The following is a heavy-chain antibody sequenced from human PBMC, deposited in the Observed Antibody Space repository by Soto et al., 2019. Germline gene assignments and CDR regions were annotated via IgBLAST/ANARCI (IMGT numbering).Heavy chain of an antibody. V-gene: IGHV4-34*01. Sequence: SETLSLTCAVYGGSFSGYYWSWIRQPPGKGLEWIGEINHSGSTNYNPSLKSRVTISVETSKNQFSLKLSSVTAADTAVYYCARINSSGWNAFDIWGQGTMVTVSS. J-gene: IGHJ3*02. CDR1: GGSFSGYY. D-gene: IGHD6-19*01. CDR3: ARINSSGWNAFDI. CDR2: INHSGST.